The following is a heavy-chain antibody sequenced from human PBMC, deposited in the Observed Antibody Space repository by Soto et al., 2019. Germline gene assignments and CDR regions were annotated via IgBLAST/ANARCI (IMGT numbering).Heavy chain of an antibody. CDR1: GGSISSGGYY. CDR3: ASSQRIDFWSGYLFDY. V-gene: IGHV4-31*03. CDR2: IYYSGST. J-gene: IGHJ4*02. Sequence: SETLSLTCTVSGGSISSGGYYWSWIRQHPGKGLEWIGYIYYSGSTYYNPSLKSRVTISVDTSKNQFSLKLSSVTAADTAVYYCASSQRIDFWSGYLFDYWGQGTLVTVSS. D-gene: IGHD3-3*01.